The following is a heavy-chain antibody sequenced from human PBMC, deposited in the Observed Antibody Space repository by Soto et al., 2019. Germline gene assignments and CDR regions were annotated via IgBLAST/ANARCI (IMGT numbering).Heavy chain of an antibody. J-gene: IGHJ4*02. CDR2: IYWDDDK. Sequence: QITLKESGPTLVKPTQTLTLTCTFSGFSLSTTGVGVGWIRQPPGKALEWLAIIYWDDDKGYSPSLKSRLTITKDTSNTQVVLTMTNMDPVDTATYYCARESRRFFDCWGQGTLVTVSS. CDR1: GFSLSTTGVG. D-gene: IGHD2-2*01. V-gene: IGHV2-5*02. CDR3: ARESRRFFDC.